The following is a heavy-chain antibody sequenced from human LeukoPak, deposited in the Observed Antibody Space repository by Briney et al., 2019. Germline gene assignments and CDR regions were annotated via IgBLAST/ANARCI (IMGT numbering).Heavy chain of an antibody. CDR3: ARGGVGATTNWFDP. J-gene: IGHJ5*02. CDR1: GGSISSYY. CDR2: IYTSGST. V-gene: IGHV4-4*07. D-gene: IGHD1-26*01. Sequence: SETLSLTCTVSGGSISSYYWSWIRQPAGKGLEWIGRIYTSGSTNYNPSLKSRVTISVDTSKNQFSLKLSSVTAADTAVYYCARGGVGATTNWFDPWGQGTLVTVSS.